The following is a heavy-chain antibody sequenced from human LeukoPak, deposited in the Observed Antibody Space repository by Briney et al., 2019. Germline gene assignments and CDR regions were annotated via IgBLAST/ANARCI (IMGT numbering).Heavy chain of an antibody. CDR3: ACTNTFDV. D-gene: IGHD2/OR15-2a*01. CDR1: GFMLSNYW. J-gene: IGHJ6*04. CDR2: IYQDGSKK. Sequence: PGGSLRLSCAASGFMLSNYWMNWVRQAPGEGLEWVANIYQDGSKKNYVDSVKGRFTISRDNAIDSLYLQMNNLRAEDTAVYYCACTNTFDVWGKGATVTVFS. V-gene: IGHV3-7*03.